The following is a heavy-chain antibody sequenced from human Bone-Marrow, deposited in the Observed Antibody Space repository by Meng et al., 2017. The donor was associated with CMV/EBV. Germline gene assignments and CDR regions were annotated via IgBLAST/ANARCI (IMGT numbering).Heavy chain of an antibody. CDR1: GFTFSSND. V-gene: IGHV3-13*01. D-gene: IGHD2-21*02. Sequence: GESLKISCAASGFTFSSNDMHWVRQTTGKGLEWVSAIGTAGDTYYPGSVKGRFTISRENAKNSFYLQMNSLRAGDTAVYYCARDVKHGWRPVFDPWGQGTLVTVSS. CDR2: IGTAGDT. J-gene: IGHJ5*02. CDR3: ARDVKHGWRPVFDP.